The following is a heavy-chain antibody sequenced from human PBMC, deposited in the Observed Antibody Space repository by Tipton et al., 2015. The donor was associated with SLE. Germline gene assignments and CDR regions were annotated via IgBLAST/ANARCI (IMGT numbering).Heavy chain of an antibody. Sequence: TLSLTCTVSGASVTSHNYYWNWVRQPAGKGLEWIGRIYTGGFTYYNPSLESRVTISMDTSKNQFSLKLNSVTAADTAVYYCARGVPSGYDLGYFYYGMDVWGQGTTVTVSS. D-gene: IGHD5-12*01. V-gene: IGHV4-61*02. J-gene: IGHJ6*02. CDR2: IYTGGFT. CDR3: ARGVPSGYDLGYFYYGMDV. CDR1: GASVTSHNYY.